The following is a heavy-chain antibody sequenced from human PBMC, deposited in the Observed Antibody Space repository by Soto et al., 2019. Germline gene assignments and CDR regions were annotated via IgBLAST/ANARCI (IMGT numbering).Heavy chain of an antibody. CDR1: GFTFSSYA. CDR2: ISGSGGST. Sequence: EVQLLESGGGLVQPGGSLRLSCAASGFTFSSYAMSWVRQAPGKGLEWVSAISGSGGSTYYADSVTGRFTISRDNSKNTLYLQMNSLRAEDTAVYYCAKMGASDSNYAYFDYWGQGTLVTVSS. V-gene: IGHV3-23*01. CDR3: AKMGASDSNYAYFDY. J-gene: IGHJ4*02. D-gene: IGHD4-4*01.